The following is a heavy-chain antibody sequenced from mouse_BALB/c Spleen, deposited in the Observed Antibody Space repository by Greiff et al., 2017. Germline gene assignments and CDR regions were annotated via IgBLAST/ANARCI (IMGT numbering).Heavy chain of an antibody. J-gene: IGHJ4*01. CDR3: AKTARSYAMDY. CDR1: GFTFSSFG. CDR2: ISSGSSTI. D-gene: IGHD3-2*01. Sequence: EVQLMESGGGLVQPGGSRKLSCAASGFTFSSFGMHWVRQAPEKGLEWVAYISSGSSTIYYADTVKGRFTISRDNPKNTLFLQMTSLRSEDTAMYYCAKTARSYAMDYWGQGTSVTVSS. V-gene: IGHV5-17*02.